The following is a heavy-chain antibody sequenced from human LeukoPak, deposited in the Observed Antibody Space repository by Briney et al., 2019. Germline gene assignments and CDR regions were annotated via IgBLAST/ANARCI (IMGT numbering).Heavy chain of an antibody. D-gene: IGHD3-22*01. J-gene: IGHJ4*02. CDR3: ARDPAIQTWLSAYYFDY. Sequence: GGSLRLSCAASGFTFSSYAMHWVRQAPGKGLEWVAVISYDGSNKYYADSVRGRFTISRDNSKNTLYLQMNSLRAEDTAVYYCARDPAIQTWLSAYYFDYWGQGTQVTVSS. CDR2: ISYDGSNK. V-gene: IGHV3-30-3*01. CDR1: GFTFSSYA.